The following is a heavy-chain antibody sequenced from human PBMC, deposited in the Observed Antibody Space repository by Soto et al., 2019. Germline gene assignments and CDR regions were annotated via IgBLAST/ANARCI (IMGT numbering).Heavy chain of an antibody. Sequence: GGSLRLSCAASGFTFSSYAMSWVHQAPGKGLEWVSAISGSGGSTYYADSVKGRFTISRDNSKNTLYLQMNSLRAEDTAVYYCAKLGYCSGGSCSVRGMDVWGQGTTVTVSS. CDR1: GFTFSSYA. V-gene: IGHV3-23*01. D-gene: IGHD2-15*01. CDR2: ISGSGGST. J-gene: IGHJ6*02. CDR3: AKLGYCSGGSCSVRGMDV.